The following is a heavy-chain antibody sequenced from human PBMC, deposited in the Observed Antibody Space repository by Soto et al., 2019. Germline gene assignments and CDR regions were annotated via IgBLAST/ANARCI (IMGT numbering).Heavy chain of an antibody. CDR1: GYTFTSYY. CDR2: INPSGGST. CDR3: ARDPYPLWFGEAYYKRYYYYGMDV. V-gene: IGHV1-46*01. J-gene: IGHJ6*02. D-gene: IGHD3-10*01. Sequence: GASVKVSCKASGYTFTSYYMHWVRQAPGQGLEWMGIINPSGGSTSYAQKFQGRVTMTRDTSTSTVYMELSSLRSEDTAVYYCARDPYPLWFGEAYYKRYYYYGMDVWGQGTTVTVSS.